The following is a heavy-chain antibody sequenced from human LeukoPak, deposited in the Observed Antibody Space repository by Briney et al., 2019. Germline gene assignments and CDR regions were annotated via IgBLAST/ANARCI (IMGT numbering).Heavy chain of an antibody. CDR3: ATASPVTMSQGFDY. Sequence: ASVKVSCKVSGYTLTELSMHWVRQAPGKGLEWLGGFDPEDGETIYAQKFQGRVTMTEDTSTDTAHMELSSLRSEDTAVYYCATASPVTMSQGFDYWGQGTLVTVSS. D-gene: IGHD3-10*02. CDR2: FDPEDGET. CDR1: GYTLTELS. J-gene: IGHJ4*02. V-gene: IGHV1-24*01.